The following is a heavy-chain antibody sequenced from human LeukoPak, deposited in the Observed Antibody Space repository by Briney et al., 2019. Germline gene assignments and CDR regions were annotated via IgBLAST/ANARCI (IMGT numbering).Heavy chain of an antibody. V-gene: IGHV3-48*03. D-gene: IGHD3-3*01. CDR2: ISSSVSAF. Sequence: GGSLRLSCAASGFTLSSYEMNWVRQAPGKGLEWVSYISSSVSAFSYADSVKGRFTIARDNAKNSVYLEMNSLRADDTAVYYCARSARLMKGVVEVTALDDWGQGTLVTVSS. CDR3: ARSARLMKGVVEVTALDD. CDR1: GFTLSSYE. J-gene: IGHJ4*02.